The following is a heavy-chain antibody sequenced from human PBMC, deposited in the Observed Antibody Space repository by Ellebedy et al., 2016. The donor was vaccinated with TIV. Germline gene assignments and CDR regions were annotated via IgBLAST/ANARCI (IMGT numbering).Heavy chain of an antibody. Sequence: ASVKVSXXASGYTFTNYIITWVRQAPGQGLEWMGWISAYNDNTKYAQNLHDRVTMTTDASTSTAYMELRSLRSDDTAMYYCARDPGPFGNGAYSPYWGQGTLVTVSS. CDR3: ARDPGPFGNGAYSPY. CDR2: ISAYNDNT. V-gene: IGHV1-18*01. J-gene: IGHJ4*02. CDR1: GYTFTNYI. D-gene: IGHD4/OR15-4a*01.